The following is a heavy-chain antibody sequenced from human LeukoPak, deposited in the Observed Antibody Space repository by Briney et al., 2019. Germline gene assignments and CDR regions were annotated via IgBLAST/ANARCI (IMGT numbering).Heavy chain of an antibody. CDR2: TYYRSKWYT. CDR3: ARLGSGSNY. J-gene: IGHJ4*02. Sequence: SQTLSLTCAISGDSVSSNSVTWNWIRQSPSRGLEWLGRTYYRSKWYTEYAVSVKSRVTINPDTSKNQFSLQLSSVNPEDTAVYYCARLGSGSNYWGQGTLVTVSS. D-gene: IGHD3-10*01. V-gene: IGHV6-1*01. CDR1: GDSVSSNSVT.